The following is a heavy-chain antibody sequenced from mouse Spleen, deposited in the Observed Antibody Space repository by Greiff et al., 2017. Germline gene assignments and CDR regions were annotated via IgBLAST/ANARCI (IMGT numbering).Heavy chain of an antibody. CDR3: ARQAYSSGSLYFDY. J-gene: IGHJ2*01. CDR2: ISSGGSYT. D-gene: IGHD3-1*01. CDR1: GFTFSSYA. Sequence: EVKLMESGGGLVKPGGSLKLSCAASGFTFSSYAMSWVRQTPEKRLEWVATISSGGSYTYYPDSVKGRFTISRDNAKNTLYLQMSSLRSEDTAMYYCARQAYSSGSLYFDYWGQGTTLTVSS. V-gene: IGHV5-9-3*01.